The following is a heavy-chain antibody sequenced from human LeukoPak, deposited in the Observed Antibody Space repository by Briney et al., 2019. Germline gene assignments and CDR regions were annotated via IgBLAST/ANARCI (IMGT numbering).Heavy chain of an antibody. D-gene: IGHD3-10*01. CDR2: IHHSGTS. Sequence: SESLSLTCTVSGGSISGDAYYWGWIRQPPGKALEWIGFIHHSGTSYHSPSLKSRITLSVDTSKKQFSLRMTSVTAADTAVYYCASGVVRGAIDYWGQGTLVTVSS. CDR1: GGSISGDAYY. V-gene: IGHV4-39*07. CDR3: ASGVVRGAIDY. J-gene: IGHJ4*02.